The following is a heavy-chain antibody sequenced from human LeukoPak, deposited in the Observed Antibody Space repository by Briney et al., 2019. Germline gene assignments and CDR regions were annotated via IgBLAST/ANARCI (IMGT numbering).Heavy chain of an antibody. Sequence: TLSLTCAVSGGSISSSNWWSWVRQPPGKGLEWIGEIYHSGSTNYNPSLKSRVTISVDKSKNQFSLKLSSVTAADTAVYYCAKGSGSSCYSPCDYWGQGILVTVSS. CDR1: GGSISSSNW. D-gene: IGHD2-15*01. V-gene: IGHV4-4*02. J-gene: IGHJ4*02. CDR2: IYHSGST. CDR3: AKGSGSSCYSPCDY.